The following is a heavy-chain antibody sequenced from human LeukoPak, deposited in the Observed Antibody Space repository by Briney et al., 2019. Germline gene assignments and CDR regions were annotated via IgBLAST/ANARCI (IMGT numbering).Heavy chain of an antibody. J-gene: IGHJ6*03. D-gene: IGHD6-19*01. CDR1: GGTFSSYA. V-gene: IGHV1-69*05. CDR3: AKSPPRQWLSDYYYLDV. Sequence: SVKVSCKASGGTFSSYAFKWVRRAPGQGLEWMGGIIPIFGTANYAQKFQGRVTITTDESTNTAYMELSSLKSEDTAVYYCAKSPPRQWLSDYYYLDVWGKGTTVIVSS. CDR2: IIPIFGTA.